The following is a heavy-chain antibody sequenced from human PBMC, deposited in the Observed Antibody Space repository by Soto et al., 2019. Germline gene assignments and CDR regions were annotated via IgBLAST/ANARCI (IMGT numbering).Heavy chain of an antibody. Sequence: HPGGSLRLSCAASGFTFSSYAMSWVRQAPGKGLEWVSAISGSGGSTYYADSVKGRFTISRDNSKNTLYLQMNSLRAEDTAVYYCAKTGGYDYYYYYGMDVWGQGTTVTVSS. D-gene: IGHD5-12*01. CDR3: AKTGGYDYYYYYGMDV. CDR2: ISGSGGST. V-gene: IGHV3-23*01. J-gene: IGHJ6*02. CDR1: GFTFSSYA.